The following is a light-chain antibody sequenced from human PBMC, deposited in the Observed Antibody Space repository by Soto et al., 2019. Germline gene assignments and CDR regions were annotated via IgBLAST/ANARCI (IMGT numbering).Light chain of an antibody. J-gene: IGLJ2*01. CDR3: SSYTSTTLKV. CDR1: SSDVGGYNS. V-gene: IGLV2-14*01. CDR2: EVS. Sequence: QSALTQPASVSGSPGQSITISCTGTSSDVGGYNSVSWYQQHPGRVPELMIYEVSNRPSGVSNRFSGSKSGNTASLTISGLQTEDEADYYCSSYTSTTLKVFGEGTKLTVL.